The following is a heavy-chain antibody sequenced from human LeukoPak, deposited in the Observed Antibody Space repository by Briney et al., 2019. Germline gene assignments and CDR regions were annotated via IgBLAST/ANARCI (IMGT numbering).Heavy chain of an antibody. J-gene: IGHJ6*02. CDR1: GFTFSSYS. D-gene: IGHD6-13*01. CDR3: ARDSIAAAGTDDYYYGMDV. V-gene: IGHV3-21*01. Sequence: GGSLRLSCAASGFTFSSYSMTWVRQAPGKGLEWVSSIISSSSYIYYADSVKGRFTISRDNAKNSLYLQMDSLRAEDTAVYYCARDSIAAAGTDDYYYGMDVWGQGTTVTVSS. CDR2: IISSSSYI.